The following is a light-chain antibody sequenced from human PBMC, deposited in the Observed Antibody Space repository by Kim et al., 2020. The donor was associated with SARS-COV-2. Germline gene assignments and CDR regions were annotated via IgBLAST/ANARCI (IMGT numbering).Light chain of an antibody. CDR2: DAS. V-gene: IGKV3-11*01. CDR3: QQRGNWPLT. J-gene: IGKJ4*01. Sequence: EIVLTQSPATLSLSPGERATLSCRASQSVSSYLAWYQQKPGQAPRLLIYDASNRATGIPARFSGSGSGTDFTLTISSLEPEDFALYYCQQRGNWPLTFGGGTKLEI. CDR1: QSVSSY.